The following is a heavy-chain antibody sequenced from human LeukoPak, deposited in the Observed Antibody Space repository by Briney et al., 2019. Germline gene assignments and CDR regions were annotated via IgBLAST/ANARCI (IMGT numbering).Heavy chain of an antibody. D-gene: IGHD2-2*01. Sequence: GGSLRLSCAASGFTFSSYAMSWVRQAPGKGLEWVSAISGSGGSTYYADSVKGRFTISRDNSKNTLYLQMNSLRAEDTAVYYCAKDRGFREFCSSTSCPDAFDIWGQGTMVTVPS. CDR2: ISGSGGST. J-gene: IGHJ3*02. V-gene: IGHV3-23*01. CDR3: AKDRGFREFCSSTSCPDAFDI. CDR1: GFTFSSYA.